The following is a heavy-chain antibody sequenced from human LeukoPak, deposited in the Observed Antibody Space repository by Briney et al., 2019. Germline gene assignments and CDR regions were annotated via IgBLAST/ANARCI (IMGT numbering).Heavy chain of an antibody. CDR3: AKRLDSSSSWYYFDY. CDR2: ITYSGGNI. J-gene: IGHJ4*02. Sequence: GGSLRLACAASGFTFSNYAMNWVRQAPGKGLEWVSTITYSGGNIYYADSVKGRFTISRDNSKNTLYLQMNSLRAEDTALYCCAKRLDSSSSWYYFDYWGQGTLVTVSS. D-gene: IGHD6-13*01. CDR1: GFTFSNYA. V-gene: IGHV3-23*01.